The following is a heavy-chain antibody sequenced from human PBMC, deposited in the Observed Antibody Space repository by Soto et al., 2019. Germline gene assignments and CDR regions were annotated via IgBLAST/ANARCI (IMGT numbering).Heavy chain of an antibody. CDR1: GFTFSSYA. D-gene: IGHD4-17*01. V-gene: IGHV3-64*01. Sequence: EVQLVESGGGFVQPGGSLRLSCAASGFTFSSYAMHWVRQAPGKGLEYVSAISSNGGSTYYANSVKGRFTISRDNSKNTLYLQMGSLRAEDMAVYYCARVHDYGDYAVDYWGQGTLVTVSS. CDR2: ISSNGGST. J-gene: IGHJ4*02. CDR3: ARVHDYGDYAVDY.